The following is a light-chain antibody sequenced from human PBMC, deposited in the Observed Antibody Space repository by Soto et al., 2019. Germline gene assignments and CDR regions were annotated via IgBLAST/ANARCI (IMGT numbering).Light chain of an antibody. CDR2: SNN. Sequence: QSVLTQPPSASGTPGQRVTISCSGSKSNIGDNTVNWYQQLPGTAPKLVIYSNNQRPSGVPDRFSGSKSGTSASLAISGLQSEDEADYHCAAWDDSLNGPVFGGGTKLTVL. J-gene: IGLJ3*02. CDR1: KSNIGDNT. V-gene: IGLV1-44*01. CDR3: AAWDDSLNGPV.